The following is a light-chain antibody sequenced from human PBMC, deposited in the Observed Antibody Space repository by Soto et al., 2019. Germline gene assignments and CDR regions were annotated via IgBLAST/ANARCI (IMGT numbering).Light chain of an antibody. Sequence: QSALTQPPSASGSPGQTVTISCTGTSSDVGGYNYVSWYQQHPGKAPKLMIYEVSKRPSGVPDRFSGSKSGNTASLTVSGLQAEDEADSYCSSYAGSNKNVFGTGTKVTVL. CDR3: SSYAGSNKNV. V-gene: IGLV2-8*01. CDR2: EVS. CDR1: SSDVGGYNY. J-gene: IGLJ1*01.